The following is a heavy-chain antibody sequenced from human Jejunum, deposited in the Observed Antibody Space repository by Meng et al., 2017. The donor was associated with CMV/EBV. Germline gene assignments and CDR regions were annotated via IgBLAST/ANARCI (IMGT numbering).Heavy chain of an antibody. CDR2: ISGSGGSK. D-gene: IGHD3-22*01. CDR1: LNFSGYA. Sequence: LNFSGYAMSWVRQAPGKGLEWVSAISGSGGSKYYADSVKGRFTISRDNSKNTLYLQMNSLRAEDTAVYYCAKVLYSYYYDSSGYSDYWGQGTLVTVSS. CDR3: AKVLYSYYYDSSGYSDY. V-gene: IGHV3-23*01. J-gene: IGHJ4*02.